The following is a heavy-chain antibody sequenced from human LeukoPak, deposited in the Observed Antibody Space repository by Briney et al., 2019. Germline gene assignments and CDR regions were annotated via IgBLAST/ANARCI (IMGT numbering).Heavy chain of an antibody. CDR3: ARVRDGYFDY. V-gene: IGHV1-69*05. Sequence: GASVKVSCKASGGTFSSYAISWVRQAPGQGLEWMGGIIPIFGTANYAQKFQGRVTITTDESTSTAYMELSSLRSGDTAVYYCARVRDGYFDYWGQGTLVTVSS. D-gene: IGHD5-24*01. CDR2: IIPIFGTA. CDR1: GGTFSSYA. J-gene: IGHJ4*02.